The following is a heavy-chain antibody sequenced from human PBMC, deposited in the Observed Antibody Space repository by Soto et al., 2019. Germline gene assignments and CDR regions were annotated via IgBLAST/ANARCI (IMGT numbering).Heavy chain of an antibody. Sequence: SETLSLTCTVSGGSISSGGYYWSWIRQHPGKGLEWIGSINYSGNTYYNPSLKSRVTISVDTSENQFSLRLSSVTAADTAVYYCARQWGGMITFGGVIVGWFGPWGQGILVTVSS. CDR3: ARQWGGMITFGGVIVGWFGP. CDR2: INYSGNT. CDR1: GGSISSGGYY. D-gene: IGHD3-16*02. J-gene: IGHJ5*02. V-gene: IGHV4-31*03.